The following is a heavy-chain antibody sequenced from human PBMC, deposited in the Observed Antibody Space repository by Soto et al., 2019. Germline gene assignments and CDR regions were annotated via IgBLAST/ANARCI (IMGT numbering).Heavy chain of an antibody. CDR3: ARGDPYCISTSCYPVFDP. Sequence: ASVKVSCKASGYTSTSYYMHWVRQAPGQGLEWMGIINPSGGSTSYAQKFQGRVTMTRDTSTSTVYMELSSLRSEDTAVYYCARGDPYCISTSCYPVFDPWGQGTLVTVSS. CDR1: GYTSTSYY. D-gene: IGHD2-2*01. CDR2: INPSGGST. V-gene: IGHV1-46*01. J-gene: IGHJ5*02.